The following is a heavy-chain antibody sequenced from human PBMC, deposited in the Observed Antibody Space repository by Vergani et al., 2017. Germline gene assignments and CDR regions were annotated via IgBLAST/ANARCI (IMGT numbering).Heavy chain of an antibody. J-gene: IGHJ4*02. V-gene: IGHV3-30*03. CDR1: GFSFRGHG. CDR3: ARGASGDYVSSFDY. CDR2: ISYDGRNK. Sequence: VQLVESGGGVVQPGRSLTLSCVASGFSFRGHGMHWVRQAPGKGLEWVAVISYDGRNKYYADSVKGRFTISRDNSKNTLYLQMNSLRAEDTAVYYCARGASGDYVSSFDYWGQGTLVTVSS. D-gene: IGHD4-17*01.